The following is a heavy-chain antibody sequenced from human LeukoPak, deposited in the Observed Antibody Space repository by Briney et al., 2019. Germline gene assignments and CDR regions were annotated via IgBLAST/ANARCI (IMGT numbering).Heavy chain of an antibody. J-gene: IGHJ4*02. CDR1: GYTLTELS. V-gene: IGHV1-24*01. CDR2: FDPEDGET. D-gene: IGHD3-9*01. CDR3: ATNQYYDILTSLDY. Sequence: ASVKVSCKVSGYTLTELSMHWVRQAPGKGLEWMGGFDPEDGETIYAQKFQGRVTMTTDTSTGTAYMELRSLRSDDTAVYYCATNQYYDILTSLDYWGQGTLVTVSS.